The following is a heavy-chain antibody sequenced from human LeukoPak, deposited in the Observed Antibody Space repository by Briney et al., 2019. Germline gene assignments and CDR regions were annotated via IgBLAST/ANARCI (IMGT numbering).Heavy chain of an antibody. Sequence: GGSLRLSCAASGFTFSYYWMHWVRQAPGKGLVWVSRINSDGSSTRYADSVKGRFTLSRDSSKNTLYLQMNSLRPEDTAIYYCAKGGYGIQLWWAFDIWGQGTMVTVSS. D-gene: IGHD5-18*01. J-gene: IGHJ3*02. CDR2: INSDGSST. V-gene: IGHV3-74*01. CDR1: GFTFSYYW. CDR3: AKGGYGIQLWWAFDI.